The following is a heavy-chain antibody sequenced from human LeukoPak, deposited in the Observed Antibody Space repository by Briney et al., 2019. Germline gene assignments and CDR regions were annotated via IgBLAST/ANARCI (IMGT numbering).Heavy chain of an antibody. Sequence: SVKVSCKASGGTFSSYAISWVRQAPGQGLEWMGGIIPIFGTANYAQKFQGRVTITADESTSTACMELSSLRSEDTAAYYCARRWLQPEEYYFDYWGQGTLVTVSS. CDR3: ARRWLQPEEYYFDY. CDR2: IIPIFGTA. J-gene: IGHJ4*02. V-gene: IGHV1-69*13. D-gene: IGHD5-24*01. CDR1: GGTFSSYA.